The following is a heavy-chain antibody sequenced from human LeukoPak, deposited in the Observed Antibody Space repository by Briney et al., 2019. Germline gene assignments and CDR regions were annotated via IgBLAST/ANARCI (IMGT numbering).Heavy chain of an antibody. CDR1: GYTFTRYG. V-gene: IGHV1-18*04. CDR3: ARDAGTYDYVWGSYRFDY. D-gene: IGHD3-16*02. Sequence: APVKVSCKPSGYTFTRYGISWVRQAPGLGLEGMGWIRAYHGKTDYAQKLQGRVTMTTDTSTSTAYMELRSLRSDDTAVYYCARDAGTYDYVWGSYRFDYWGQGTLVTVSS. J-gene: IGHJ4*02. CDR2: IRAYHGKT.